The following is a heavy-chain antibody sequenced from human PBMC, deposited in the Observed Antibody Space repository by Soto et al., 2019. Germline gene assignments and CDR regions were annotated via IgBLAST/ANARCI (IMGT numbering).Heavy chain of an antibody. CDR2: IWYDGSKK. D-gene: IGHD6-6*01. CDR1: GFTFSNYG. V-gene: IGHV3-33*01. Sequence: QVQLVESGGGVVQPGRSLRLSCAASGFTFSNYGMHWVRQAPGKGLEWVALIWYDGSKKYYADSVKGRFTISRDNSKNPLYLQMNSLRAEDTALYYCARDSSPNDFDYWGQGTLLTVSS. CDR3: ARDSSPNDFDY. J-gene: IGHJ4*02.